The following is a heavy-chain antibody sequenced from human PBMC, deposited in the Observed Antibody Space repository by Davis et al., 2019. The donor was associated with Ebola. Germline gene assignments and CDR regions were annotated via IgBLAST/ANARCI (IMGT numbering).Heavy chain of an antibody. J-gene: IGHJ3*02. CDR2: IYSGGST. CDR1: GFTFSSYS. D-gene: IGHD2-2*01. Sequence: PGGSLRLSCAASGFTFSSYSMNWVRQAPGKGLEWVSVIYSGGSTYYADSVKGRFTISRDNSKNTLYLQMNSLRAEDTAVYYCAKAQECSSTTCYAFDIWGQGTMVTVSS. CDR3: AKAQECSSTTCYAFDI. V-gene: IGHV3-23*03.